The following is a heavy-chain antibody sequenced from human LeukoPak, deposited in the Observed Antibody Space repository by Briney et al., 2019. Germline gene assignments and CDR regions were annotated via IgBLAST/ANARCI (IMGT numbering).Heavy chain of an antibody. Sequence: SVKVSCKASGGTFSSYAISWVRQAPGQGLEWMGGIIPIFGTANYAQKFQGRVTITADESTSTAYMELSSLRSEDTAVYYCARDIERYYDYVWGSPKYYYYGMDVWGQGTTVTVSS. CDR2: IIPIFGTA. CDR1: GGTFSSYA. J-gene: IGHJ6*02. V-gene: IGHV1-69*13. D-gene: IGHD3-16*01. CDR3: ARDIERYYDYVWGSPKYYYYGMDV.